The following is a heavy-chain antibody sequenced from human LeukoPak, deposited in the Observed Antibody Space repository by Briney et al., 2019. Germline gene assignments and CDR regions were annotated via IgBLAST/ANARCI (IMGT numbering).Heavy chain of an antibody. D-gene: IGHD3-10*01. J-gene: IGHJ4*02. CDR3: AKDPNYYGSGDFDY. CDR1: GFTFSSYG. V-gene: IGHV3-30*02. Sequence: GSLRLSXAASGFTFSSYGMHWVRQAPGKGREWVAFMAYEGSNKYYADSVRGRFTISRDNSKNTLYLQMNSPRAEDTAVYYCAKDPNYYGSGDFDYWGQGTLATVSS. CDR2: MAYEGSNK.